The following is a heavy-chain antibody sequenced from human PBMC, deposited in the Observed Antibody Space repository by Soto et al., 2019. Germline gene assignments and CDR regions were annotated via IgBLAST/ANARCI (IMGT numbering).Heavy chain of an antibody. CDR3: AKDRKTWRWRQSYYFDY. CDR2: ISGSGGST. V-gene: IGHV3-23*01. Sequence: EVQLLESGGGLVQPGGSLRLSCAASGFTFSSYAMSWVRQAPGKGLEWVSAISGSGGSTYYADSVKGRFTISRDNSKNTLYLQMNSLRAEDTAVYYCAKDRKTWRWRQSYYFDYWGQGTLVTVSS. J-gene: IGHJ4*02. CDR1: GFTFSSYA. D-gene: IGHD3-3*01.